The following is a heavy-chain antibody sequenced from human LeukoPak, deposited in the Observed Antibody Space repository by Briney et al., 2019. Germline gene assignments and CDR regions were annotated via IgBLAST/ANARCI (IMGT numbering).Heavy chain of an antibody. CDR3: ARASWVSTTDAVR. Sequence: GGSLRLSCAASGLSFTTFAMSWVRQGPARGLEWVSSMKGTGETFYADSVKGRFTLSRDSSRNTVHLQLNNLKVEDTAIYYCARASWVSTTDAVRWGQGALVTVSS. D-gene: IGHD1-14*01. J-gene: IGHJ4*02. CDR1: GLSFTTFA. CDR2: MKGTGET. V-gene: IGHV3-23*01.